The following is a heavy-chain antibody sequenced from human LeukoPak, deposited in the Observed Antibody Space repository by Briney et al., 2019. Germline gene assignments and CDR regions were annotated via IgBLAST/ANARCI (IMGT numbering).Heavy chain of an antibody. Sequence: PGGSLRLSCAVSGITLSSYGMSWVRQAPGKGLEWVAGISGSGGSTNYAESVKGRFTVSRDNRKNTLFLQMNSLTAEDTAVYFCAKRGVVIRVILVGFHKEAYYFDSWGQGALVTVSS. CDR2: ISGSGGST. V-gene: IGHV3-23*01. J-gene: IGHJ4*02. CDR3: AKRGVVIRVILVGFHKEAYYFDS. CDR1: GITLSSYG. D-gene: IGHD3-22*01.